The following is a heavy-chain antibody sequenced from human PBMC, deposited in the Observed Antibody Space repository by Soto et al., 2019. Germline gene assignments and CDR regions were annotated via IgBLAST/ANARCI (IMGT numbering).Heavy chain of an antibody. CDR2: IIPILGIA. CDR1: GGTFSSYT. Sequence: QVQLVQSGAEVKKPGSSVKVSCKASGGTFSSYTISWVRQAPGQGLEWMGRIIPILGIANYAQKFQGRVRSTPDQCTSAAYVELSSLRSEDTAVYYCAREAVVIGLYCDYWGQGTLVTVSS. D-gene: IGHD3-22*01. V-gene: IGHV1-69*08. CDR3: AREAVVIGLYCDY. J-gene: IGHJ4*02.